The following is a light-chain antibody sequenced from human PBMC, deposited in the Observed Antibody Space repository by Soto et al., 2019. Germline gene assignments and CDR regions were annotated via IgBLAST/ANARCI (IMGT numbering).Light chain of an antibody. CDR1: SSDVGGYNY. V-gene: IGLV2-11*01. CDR3: CSYAGSYTYV. Sequence: SALTQPRSVSGSPEQSVTISCTGTSSDVGGYNYVSWYQQHPGKAPKLMIYDVSKRPSGVPDRFSGSKSGNTASLTISGLQAEDEADYYCCSYAGSYTYVFGTGTKLTVL. CDR2: DVS. J-gene: IGLJ1*01.